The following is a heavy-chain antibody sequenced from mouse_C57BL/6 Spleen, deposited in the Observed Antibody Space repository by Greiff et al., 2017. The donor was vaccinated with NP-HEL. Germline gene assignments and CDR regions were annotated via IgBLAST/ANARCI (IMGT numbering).Heavy chain of an antibody. CDR3: ARRSWYFDV. CDR1: GYTFTDYN. V-gene: IGHV1-18*01. Sequence: EVQGVESGPELVKPGASVKIPCKASGYTFTDYNMDWVKQSHGKSLEWIGDINPNNGGTIYNQKFKGKATLTVDKSSSTAYMELRSLTSEDTAVYYCARRSWYFDVWGTGTTVTVSS. CDR2: INPNNGGT. J-gene: IGHJ1*03.